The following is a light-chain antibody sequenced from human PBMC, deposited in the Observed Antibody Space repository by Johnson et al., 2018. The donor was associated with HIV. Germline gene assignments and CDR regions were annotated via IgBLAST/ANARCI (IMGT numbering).Light chain of an antibody. Sequence: QSVLTQPPSVSAAPGQKVTISCSGSSSNIGNNYVSWYQQLPGTAPKLIISDNHKRPPGIPDRFSGSQTGPSTPLAIHGLQTGDEADYYCGTWDRSLSAGVCGTGTKVTVL. CDR1: SSNIGNNY. CDR3: GTWDRSLSAGV. V-gene: IGLV1-51*01. J-gene: IGLJ1*01. CDR2: DNH.